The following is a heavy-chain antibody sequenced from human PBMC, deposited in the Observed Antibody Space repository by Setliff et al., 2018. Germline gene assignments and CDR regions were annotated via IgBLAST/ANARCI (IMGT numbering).Heavy chain of an antibody. V-gene: IGHV1-46*01. CDR1: GYTFTGYY. CDR2: INPSGGST. Sequence: GASVKVSCKASGYTFTGYYMHWVRQAPGQGLEWMGIINPSGGSTSYAQKFQGRVTMTRDTSTSTVYMELSSLRSEDTAVYYCARDPNYYDSSGQLLGDAFDIWGQGTMVTVS. CDR3: ARDPNYYDSSGQLLGDAFDI. D-gene: IGHD3-22*01. J-gene: IGHJ3*02.